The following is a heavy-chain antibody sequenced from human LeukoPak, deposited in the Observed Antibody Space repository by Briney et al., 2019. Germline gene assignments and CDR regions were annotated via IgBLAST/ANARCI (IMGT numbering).Heavy chain of an antibody. CDR1: GFTFSSYA. J-gene: IGHJ3*02. Sequence: GGSPRLSCSASGFTFSSYAMHWVRQAPGKGLEYVSAISSNGGSTYYADSVKGRFTISRDNSKNTLYLQMSSLRAEDTAVYYCVKNIVVVVAGPVGAFDIWGQGTMVTVSS. V-gene: IGHV3-64D*09. CDR3: VKNIVVVVAGPVGAFDI. CDR2: ISSNGGST. D-gene: IGHD2-15*01.